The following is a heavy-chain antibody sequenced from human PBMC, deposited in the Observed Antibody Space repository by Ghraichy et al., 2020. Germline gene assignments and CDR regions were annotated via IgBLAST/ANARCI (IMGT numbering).Heavy chain of an antibody. CDR1: GFTFSSYS. Sequence: GGSLRLSCAASGFTFSSYSMNWVRQAPGKRLEWVSYISSSSSTIYYADSVKGRFTISRDNAKNSLYLQMNSLRDEDTAVYYCAITVTSYYYYGMDVWGQGTTVTVSS. J-gene: IGHJ6*02. V-gene: IGHV3-48*02. CDR2: ISSSSSTI. D-gene: IGHD4-11*01. CDR3: AITVTSYYYYGMDV.